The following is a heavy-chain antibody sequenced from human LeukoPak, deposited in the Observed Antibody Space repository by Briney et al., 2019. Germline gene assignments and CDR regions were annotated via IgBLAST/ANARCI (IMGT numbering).Heavy chain of an antibody. CDR1: GYTFTSYG. D-gene: IGHD3-16*02. J-gene: IGHJ4*02. CDR3: ARKITFGGVIAEDY. Sequence: ASVTVSCTASGYTFTSYGISWVRQAPGQGSEGMGWISAYNGNTNYAQKLQGRVTMTTDTSTSTAYMELRSLRSDDTAVYYCARKITFGGVIAEDYWGQGTLVTVSS. CDR2: ISAYNGNT. V-gene: IGHV1-18*01.